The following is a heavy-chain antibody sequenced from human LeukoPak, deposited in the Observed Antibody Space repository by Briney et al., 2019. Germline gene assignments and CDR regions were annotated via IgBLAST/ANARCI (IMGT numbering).Heavy chain of an antibody. V-gene: IGHV3-20*04. CDR3: ARAKDYYDSSGYYGGGAFDI. D-gene: IGHD3-22*01. Sequence: GGSLRLSCAASGFTFSSYAMSWVRQAPGKGLEWVSGINWNGGSTGYAGSVKGRFTISRDNAKNSPYLQMNSLRAEDTALYYCARAKDYYDSSGYYGGGAFDIWGQGTMVTVSS. CDR2: INWNGGST. CDR1: GFTFSSYA. J-gene: IGHJ3*02.